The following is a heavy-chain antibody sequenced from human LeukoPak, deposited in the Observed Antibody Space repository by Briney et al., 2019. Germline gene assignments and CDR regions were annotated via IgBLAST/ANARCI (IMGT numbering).Heavy chain of an antibody. CDR3: TTAPYIVVVAAARMDV. CDR2: IKSKSDGGTT. J-gene: IGHJ6*02. D-gene: IGHD2-15*01. Sequence: TPGGSLILSCAASGFTFNNAWMSWVRQAPGKGLEWVGRIKSKSDGGTTDYAAPVKGRFTISRDDSKNTLYLQMNSLKIEDTALYYCTTAPYIVVVAAARMDVWGQGTTVTVSS. V-gene: IGHV3-15*01. CDR1: GFTFNNAW.